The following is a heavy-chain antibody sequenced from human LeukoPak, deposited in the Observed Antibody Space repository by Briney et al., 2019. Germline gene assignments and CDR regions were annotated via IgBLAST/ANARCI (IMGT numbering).Heavy chain of an antibody. CDR2: IYRSGNT. J-gene: IGHJ4*02. D-gene: IGHD3-16*01. CDR1: GYSISSGYY. Sequence: PSETLSLTCTVSGYSISSGYYWGWIRQPPGKGLEWIGSIYRSGNTYYSPSLKSRVTISVDTSKNQLSLKVNSVTAADTAVYYCVRDNYVPDYWGQGTLVTVSS. CDR3: VRDNYVPDY. V-gene: IGHV4-38-2*02.